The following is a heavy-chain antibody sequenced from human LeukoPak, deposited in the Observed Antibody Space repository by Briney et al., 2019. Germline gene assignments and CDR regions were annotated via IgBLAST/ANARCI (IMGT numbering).Heavy chain of an antibody. D-gene: IGHD3-22*01. Sequence: GGSLRLSCAASGFTFSSYAMSWVRQAPGKGLEWVSAISGSGGSTYYADSVKGRFTISRDNAKNSLYLQMNSLRAEDTAVYYCARDPTPYYYDSSGYHLGFDYWGQGTLVTVSS. V-gene: IGHV3-23*01. CDR1: GFTFSSYA. CDR2: ISGSGGST. J-gene: IGHJ4*02. CDR3: ARDPTPYYYDSSGYHLGFDY.